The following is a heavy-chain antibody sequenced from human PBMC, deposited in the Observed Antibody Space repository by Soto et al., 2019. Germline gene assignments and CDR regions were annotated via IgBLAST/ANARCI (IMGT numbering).Heavy chain of an antibody. J-gene: IGHJ6*01. CDR3: ARSPYSGSWDGSVGLLAGSRGGGGMDV. V-gene: IGHV1-2*02. CDR2: SDPNSGGT. CDR1: GYTFTGYY. D-gene: IGHD6-13*01. Sequence: QVQLVQSGAEVKKPGASVKVSCKAAGYTFTGYYMHWVRHAPGQGRDWMGWSDPNSGGTNYAQTIQGRVTMTRDTYLSTAYMELSRLSSEDTAVYYCARSPYSGSWDGSVGLLAGSRGGGGMDVWGQGTTVSVSS.